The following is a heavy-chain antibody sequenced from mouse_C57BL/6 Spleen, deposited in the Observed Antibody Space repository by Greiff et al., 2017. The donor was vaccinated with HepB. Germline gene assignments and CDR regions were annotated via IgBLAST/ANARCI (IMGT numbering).Heavy chain of an antibody. CDR3: AREYYYGSRGWYFDV. D-gene: IGHD1-1*01. CDR1: GYSITSGYY. Sequence: VQLQQSGPGLVKPSQSLSLTCSVTGYSITSGYYWNWIRQFPGNKLEWMGYISYDGSNNYNPSLKNRISITRDTSKNQFFLKLNSVTTEDTATYYCAREYYYGSRGWYFDVWGTGTTVTVSS. CDR2: ISYDGSN. V-gene: IGHV3-6*01. J-gene: IGHJ1*03.